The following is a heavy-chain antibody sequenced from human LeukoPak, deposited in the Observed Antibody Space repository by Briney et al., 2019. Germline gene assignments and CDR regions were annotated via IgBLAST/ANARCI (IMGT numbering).Heavy chain of an antibody. D-gene: IGHD1-26*01. CDR2: FDPEDGET. V-gene: IGHV1-24*01. Sequence: ASVKVSCKVSGYTLTELSMHWVRQAPGKGLEWMGGFDPEDGETIYAQKFRGRVTMTEDTSTDTAYMELSSLRSEDTAVYYCATLTYSGSYYTLFDYWGQRTLVTVSS. CDR3: ATLTYSGSYYTLFDY. J-gene: IGHJ4*02. CDR1: GYTLTELS.